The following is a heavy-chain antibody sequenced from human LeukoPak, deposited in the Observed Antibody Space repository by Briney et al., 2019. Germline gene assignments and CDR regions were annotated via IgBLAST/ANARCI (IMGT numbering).Heavy chain of an antibody. D-gene: IGHD1-14*01. Sequence: PGGSLRLSCAASGFTFSSYSMNWVRQAPGKGLEWVSYISSSSSTIYHADSVKGRFTISRDNAKNSLYLQMNSLRAEDTAVYYCARVRTSGYNWFDPWGQGTLVTVSS. CDR2: ISSSSSTI. J-gene: IGHJ5*02. CDR1: GFTFSSYS. V-gene: IGHV3-48*01. CDR3: ARVRTSGYNWFDP.